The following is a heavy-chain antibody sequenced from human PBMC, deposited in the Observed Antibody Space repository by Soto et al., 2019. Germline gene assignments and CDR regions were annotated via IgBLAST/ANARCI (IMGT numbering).Heavy chain of an antibody. D-gene: IGHD4-17*01. CDR2: IYYSGST. CDR3: ERCTVTHYFDY. V-gene: IGHV4-59*01. J-gene: IGHJ4*02. CDR1: GGSISSYY. Sequence: PSETLSLTCTVSGGSISSYYWSWIRQPPGKGLEWIGYIYYSGSTNYNPSLKSRVTISVDTSKNQFSLKLSSVTAADTAVYYCERCTVTHYFDYWGQGTLVTVSS.